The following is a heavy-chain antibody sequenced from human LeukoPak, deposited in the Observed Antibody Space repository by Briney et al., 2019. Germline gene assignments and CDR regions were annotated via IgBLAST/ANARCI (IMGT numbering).Heavy chain of an antibody. CDR2: INPSGGST. D-gene: IGHD3-22*01. CDR3: ARAGWLINYYDSSGLGDPFDY. CDR1: GYTSTSYY. V-gene: IGHV1-46*01. J-gene: IGHJ4*02. Sequence: GASVKVSCKASGYTSTSYYMHWVRQAPGQGLEWMGIINPSGGSTSYAQKFQGRVTMTRDTSTSTVYMELSSLRSEDTAVYYCARAGWLINYYDSSGLGDPFDYWGQGTLVTVSS.